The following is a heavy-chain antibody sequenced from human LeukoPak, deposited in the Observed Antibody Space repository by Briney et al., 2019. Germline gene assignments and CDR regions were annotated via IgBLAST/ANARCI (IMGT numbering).Heavy chain of an antibody. CDR2: ISGSGGST. CDR1: GLTFSSCA. V-gene: IGHV3-23*01. CDR3: ARAPGEYNFGSFDY. D-gene: IGHD5-18*01. J-gene: IGHJ4*02. Sequence: GGSLRLSCAASGLTFSSCAMSWVRQAPGKGLEWVSTISGSGGSTYYADSVKGRFTISRDNSQNTLYLQMNSLRAEDTAIYFCARAPGEYNFGSFDYWGQGALVTVSS.